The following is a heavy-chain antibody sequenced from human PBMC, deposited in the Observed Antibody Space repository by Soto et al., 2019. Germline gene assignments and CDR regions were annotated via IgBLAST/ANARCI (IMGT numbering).Heavy chain of an antibody. CDR1: GGSISSYY. CDR2: VYYSGST. V-gene: IGHV4-59*08. J-gene: IGHJ6*03. CDR3: ARSAYYYYYYIDV. Sequence: QVQLQESGPGLVKPSETLSLTCTVSGGSISSYYWSWIRQPPGKGREWIGSVYYSGSTTYNPSLKSRLTVPVDTSQNQFSMKLSSVTAADTAVYYWARSAYYYYYYIDVWGKGTTVTVSS.